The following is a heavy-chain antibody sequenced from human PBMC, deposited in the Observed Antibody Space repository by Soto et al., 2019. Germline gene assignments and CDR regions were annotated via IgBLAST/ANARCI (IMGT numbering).Heavy chain of an antibody. J-gene: IGHJ4*02. D-gene: IGHD3-9*01. CDR2: IKQDGSEK. V-gene: IGHV3-7*05. Sequence: GGSLRLSCAASGFTFSSYWMSWVRQAPGKGLEWVANIKQDGSEKYYVDSVKGRFTISRDNAKNSLYLQMNSLRAEDTAVYYCARDRGKYYDILTGYPPLDYWGQGTLVTVSS. CDR1: GFTFSSYW. CDR3: ARDRGKYYDILTGYPPLDY.